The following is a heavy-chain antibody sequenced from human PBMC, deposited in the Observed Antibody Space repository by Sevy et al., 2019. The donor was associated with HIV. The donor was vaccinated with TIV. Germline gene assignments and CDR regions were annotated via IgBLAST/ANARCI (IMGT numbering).Heavy chain of an antibody. V-gene: IGHV3-30*18. CDR2: ISHDGINE. Sequence: GGSLRLSCIGSGFSFSYHGIHWVRQAPGKGLDWVALISHDGINEYYADSVKGRFTISRDNSKKTVYLEMNSLRNKDTAIYFCANAYSGSYSHSYLYALDVWGQGTTVTVSS. CDR1: GFSFSYHG. D-gene: IGHD1-26*01. CDR3: ANAYSGSYSHSYLYALDV. J-gene: IGHJ6*02.